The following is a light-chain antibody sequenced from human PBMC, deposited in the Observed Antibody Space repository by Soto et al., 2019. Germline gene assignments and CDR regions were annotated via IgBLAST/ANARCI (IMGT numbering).Light chain of an antibody. J-gene: IGKJ5*01. V-gene: IGKV3-15*01. CDR3: QQYNNWPRIT. CDR2: GAS. CDR1: QSVSSK. Sequence: EIVMTQSPATLSVSPGERATLSCRASQSVSSKLAWYQQRPGQAPRLLIYGASTRATGIPARFSGSGSGTEFTLTISSLQSEDFAVYYCQQYNNWPRITFGQGTRLEIK.